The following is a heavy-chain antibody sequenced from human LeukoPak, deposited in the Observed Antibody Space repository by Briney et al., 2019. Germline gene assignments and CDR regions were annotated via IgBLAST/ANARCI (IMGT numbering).Heavy chain of an antibody. CDR3: ARGPRAMVTFGY. J-gene: IGHJ4*02. D-gene: IGHD2-21*02. Sequence: ASVKVSCKASGYTFTSYDINWVRQATGQGLEWMGWMNPNSGNTGYAQKFQGRVTMTRNTSISTAYMELSSLRSEDTAVYYCARGPRAMVTFGYWGQGTLVTVSS. CDR1: GYTFTSYD. V-gene: IGHV1-8*01. CDR2: MNPNSGNT.